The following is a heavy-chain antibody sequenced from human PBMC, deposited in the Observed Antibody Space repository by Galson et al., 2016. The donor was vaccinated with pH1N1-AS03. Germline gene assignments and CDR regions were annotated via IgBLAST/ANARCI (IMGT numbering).Heavy chain of an antibody. J-gene: IGHJ4*02. CDR2: VNESGDT. D-gene: IGHD3-10*01. CDR3: ATGWGSGIHMSTFNY. CDR1: GGSLTNYN. Sequence: SETLSLTCAVYGGSLTNYNWCWIRQLPGKGLGWIGEVNESGDTNYNPSLKSRVAISVDTSKNQFSLRLGSVTAEDTAVYYCATGWGSGIHMSTFNYWGKGTLVSGSS. V-gene: IGHV4-34*01.